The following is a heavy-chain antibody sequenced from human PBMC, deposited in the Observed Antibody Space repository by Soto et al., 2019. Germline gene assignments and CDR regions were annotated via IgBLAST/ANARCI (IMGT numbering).Heavy chain of an antibody. Sequence: GGSLRLSCAASGFTFSDYYMSWIRQTPGKGLEWVSYISSSSSYTNYADSVKDRFTISRDNAKNSLYLQMNSLRAEDTAVYYCARLYSGSWYVYWGQGTLVTVSS. J-gene: IGHJ4*02. CDR1: GFTFSDYY. CDR2: ISSSSSYT. D-gene: IGHD6-13*01. V-gene: IGHV3-11*06. CDR3: ARLYSGSWYVY.